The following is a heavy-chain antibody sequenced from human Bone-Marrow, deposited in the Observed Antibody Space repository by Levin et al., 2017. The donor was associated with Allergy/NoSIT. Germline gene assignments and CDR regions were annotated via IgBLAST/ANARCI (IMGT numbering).Heavy chain of an antibody. Sequence: LPGGSLRLSCLASGFSFSDYSMNWVRQAPGKGLEWVSYISTGSSDKYYADSVKGRFTISRDNAKNSLYLQMNSLRDEDTAVYYCASLDSWGQGARVTVSS. CDR1: GFSFSDYS. V-gene: IGHV3-48*02. J-gene: IGHJ4*02. D-gene: IGHD4-11*01. CDR3: ASLDS. CDR2: ISTGSSDK.